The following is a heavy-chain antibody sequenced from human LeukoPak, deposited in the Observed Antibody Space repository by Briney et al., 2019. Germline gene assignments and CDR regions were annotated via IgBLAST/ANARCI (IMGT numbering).Heavy chain of an antibody. CDR2: INAGNGNT. D-gene: IGHD4-17*01. V-gene: IGHV1-3*01. CDR3: ARVPTVTNWFDP. J-gene: IGHJ5*02. CDR1: GYTFTTFA. Sequence: ASVKVSCKASGYTFTTFAIHWVRQAPGQKLEWMGWINAGNGNTEYSQKFQGRVTITRDTSAGTAYMELSSLRSEDTAVYYCARVPTVTNWFDPWGQGTLVTVSS.